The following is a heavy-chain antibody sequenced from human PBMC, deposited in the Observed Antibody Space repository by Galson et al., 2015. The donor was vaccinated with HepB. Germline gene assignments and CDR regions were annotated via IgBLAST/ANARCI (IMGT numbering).Heavy chain of an antibody. J-gene: IGHJ2*01. Sequence: SVKVSCKASGGTFSSYAISWVRQAPGQGLEWMGRIIPILGIANYAQKFQGRVTITADKSTSTAYMELSSLRSEDTAVYYCARARTTYIVATITPWYFDLWGRGTLVTVSS. D-gene: IGHD5-12*01. CDR2: IIPILGIA. CDR3: ARARTTYIVATITPWYFDL. V-gene: IGHV1-69*04. CDR1: GGTFSSYA.